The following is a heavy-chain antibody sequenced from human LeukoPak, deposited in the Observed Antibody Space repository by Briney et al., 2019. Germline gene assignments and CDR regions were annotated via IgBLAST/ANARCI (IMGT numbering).Heavy chain of an antibody. CDR2: IYHGGGT. CDR1: GGSVSSDSHY. V-gene: IGHV4-61*01. CDR3: ARGANWGSPDY. J-gene: IGHJ4*02. D-gene: IGHD7-27*01. Sequence: SETLSLTCTVSGGSVSSDSHYWNWIRQSPGRGLEWIGYIYHGGGTNYHPSLKSRVTISVDTSRKQFSLKLSSVTAADTAVYYCARGANWGSPDYWGQGTLVTVSS.